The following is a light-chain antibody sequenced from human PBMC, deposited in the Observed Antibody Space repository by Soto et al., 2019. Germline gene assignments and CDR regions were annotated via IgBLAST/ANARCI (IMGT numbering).Light chain of an antibody. J-gene: IGKJ4*01. Sequence: DVQMTQSTSTLSASVGDRVTITCRASQSISAWLAWYQQKPGKAPNLLIYKASSLESGVPSRFSGSGSGTEFTLTVSSLQPDDFATYCCHQYDSYPLTFGGGTKVDIK. V-gene: IGKV1-5*03. CDR1: QSISAW. CDR3: HQYDSYPLT. CDR2: KAS.